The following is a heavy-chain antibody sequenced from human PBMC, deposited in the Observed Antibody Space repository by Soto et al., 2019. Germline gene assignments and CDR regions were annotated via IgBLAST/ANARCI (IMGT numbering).Heavy chain of an antibody. CDR2: INHSGST. D-gene: IGHD1-1*01. CDR1: GGSFSGYY. J-gene: IGHJ3*02. CDR3: ARDSYLDMNGNLGPASFDI. Sequence: AVYGGSFSGYYWSWICQPRGKGLGWIGEINHSGSTNYNPSLKSRVTLSVDTSKNQFSLKLTYVTAADTAVYYCARDSYLDMNGNLGPASFDIWGQGRLVTV. V-gene: IGHV4-34*01.